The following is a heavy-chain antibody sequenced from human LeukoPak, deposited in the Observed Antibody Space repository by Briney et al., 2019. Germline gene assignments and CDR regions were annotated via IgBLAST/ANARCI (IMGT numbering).Heavy chain of an antibody. CDR1: GFTFSNYW. J-gene: IGHJ4*02. V-gene: IGHV3-74*01. Sequence: QPGGSLRLSCAASGFTFSNYWMHWVRQAPGKGLVWVSRINSDGSSTSYADSVKGRFTISRDNAKNSLYLQMNSLRAEDTAVYYCARDLMGIAYRGAFYYWGQGTLVTVSS. CDR2: INSDGSST. CDR3: ARDLMGIAYRGAFYY. D-gene: IGHD6-13*01.